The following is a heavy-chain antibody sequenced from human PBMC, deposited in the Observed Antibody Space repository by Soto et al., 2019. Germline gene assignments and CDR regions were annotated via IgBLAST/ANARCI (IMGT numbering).Heavy chain of an antibody. V-gene: IGHV4-59*01. CDR3: AWRIKRGLRSDAFDI. CDR1: GVSFGSSY. D-gene: IGHD3-10*01. CDR2: IYSSGST. Sequence: SETLSLTCTVSGVSFGSSYLSWIRQPPGKGLEWIGYIYSSGSTNYNPSLKSRGTISVNTSKNQFNRKLSSVTAADTAVYYCAWRIKRGLRSDAFDIWGQGTMVTVSS. J-gene: IGHJ3*02.